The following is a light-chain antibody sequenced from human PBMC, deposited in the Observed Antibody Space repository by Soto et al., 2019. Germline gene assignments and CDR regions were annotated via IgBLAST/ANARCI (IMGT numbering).Light chain of an antibody. V-gene: IGLV2-8*01. CDR1: SSDVGNYKY. CDR2: EVS. Sequence: QSVLTQSPSASGSSGQSVPISCTGTSSDVGNYKYVSWYQPHPGKAPKLMIYEVSKRPSGVPDRFSGSKSGNTASLTVSGLQVEDEADYYCSSYAGSNLWVFGGGTKLTVL. CDR3: SSYAGSNLWV. J-gene: IGLJ3*02.